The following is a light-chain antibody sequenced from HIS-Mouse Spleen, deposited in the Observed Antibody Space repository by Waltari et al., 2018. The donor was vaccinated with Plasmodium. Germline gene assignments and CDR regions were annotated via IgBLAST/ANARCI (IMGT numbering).Light chain of an antibody. Sequence: SYELTQPPSVSVSPGQTARITCSGDALPKKYAYWYQQKSGQAPVLVIYADSKRPSGIPGRFSGYSSGTMATVTISGAQVEDEADYYCYSTDSSGNHRVFGGGTKLTVL. V-gene: IGLV3-10*01. CDR2: ADS. J-gene: IGLJ3*02. CDR3: YSTDSSGNHRV. CDR1: ALPKKY.